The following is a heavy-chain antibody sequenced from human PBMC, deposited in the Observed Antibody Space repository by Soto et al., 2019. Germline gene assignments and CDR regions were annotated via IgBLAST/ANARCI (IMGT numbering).Heavy chain of an antibody. CDR3: ARDTGSIVGATTFDY. D-gene: IGHD1-26*01. V-gene: IGHV1-3*01. CDR2: INAGNGNT. Sequence: ASVKVSCKASGYTFTSYAMHWVRQAPGQRLEWMGWINAGNGNTKYSQKFQGRVTITRDTSASTAYMELSSLRSEDTAVYYCARDTGSIVGATTFDYWGQGTLVIVSS. J-gene: IGHJ4*02. CDR1: GYTFTSYA.